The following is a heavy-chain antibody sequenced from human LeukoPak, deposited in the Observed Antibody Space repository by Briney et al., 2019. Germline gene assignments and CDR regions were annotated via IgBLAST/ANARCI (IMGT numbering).Heavy chain of an antibody. Sequence: ASVKVSCKASGYTFTSYDINWVRQATGQGLEWMGWMNPNSGNTGYAQKFQGRVTMTRNTSISTAYMELSSLRSEDTAAYYCASGHSSGWYWNAYYGMDVWGQGTTVTVSS. J-gene: IGHJ6*02. D-gene: IGHD6-19*01. CDR1: GYTFTSYD. CDR3: ASGHSSGWYWNAYYGMDV. V-gene: IGHV1-8*01. CDR2: MNPNSGNT.